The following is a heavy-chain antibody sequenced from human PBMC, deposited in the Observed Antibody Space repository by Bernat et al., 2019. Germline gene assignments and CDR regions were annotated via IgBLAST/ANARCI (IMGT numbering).Heavy chain of an antibody. CDR3: ARDQVPAAIPDYYYYGMDV. V-gene: IGHV4-39*02. CDR1: GGSISSSSYY. Sequence: QLQLQESGPGLVKPSETLSLTCTVSGGSISSSSYYWGWIRQPPGKGLEWIGSIYYSGSTYYNPSLKSRVTISVDTSKSQFSLKLSSVTAADTAVYYCARDQVPAAIPDYYYYGMDVWGQGTTVTVSS. J-gene: IGHJ6*02. CDR2: IYYSGST. D-gene: IGHD2-2*02.